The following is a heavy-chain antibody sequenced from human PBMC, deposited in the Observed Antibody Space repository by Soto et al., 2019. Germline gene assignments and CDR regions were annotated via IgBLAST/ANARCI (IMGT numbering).Heavy chain of an antibody. CDR1: GFTFSSFG. D-gene: IGHD3-22*01. J-gene: IGHJ4*01. Sequence: EVQLVESGGGLVQPGGSLRLSCAASGFTFSSFGMSWVRQAPGKGLEWVSTIGAGGHSTYYADSVRGRFTVSRDNSKNTLYLQMNSLRAEDTAVYYCAKALGYYDTSGTFDYWGHGTLVTVSS. CDR3: AKALGYYDTSGTFDY. CDR2: IGAGGHST. V-gene: IGHV3-23*04.